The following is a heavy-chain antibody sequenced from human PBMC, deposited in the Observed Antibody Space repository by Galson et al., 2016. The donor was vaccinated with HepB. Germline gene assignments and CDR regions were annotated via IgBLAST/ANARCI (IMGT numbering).Heavy chain of an antibody. J-gene: IGHJ5*02. CDR3: ASEGGTYCSNSDCKGSTWFDP. CDR1: GGSISNYY. V-gene: IGHV4-59*01. CDR2: IYYSGDT. Sequence: ETLSLTCTVSGGSISNYYWSWIRQLPGKGLEWLGYIYYSGDTNYNPSLKSRVTISLDTSTSQFSLKLSSVTAADTAVYYCASEGGTYCSNSDCKGSTWFDPWGQGTLVTVSS. D-gene: IGHD2-2*01.